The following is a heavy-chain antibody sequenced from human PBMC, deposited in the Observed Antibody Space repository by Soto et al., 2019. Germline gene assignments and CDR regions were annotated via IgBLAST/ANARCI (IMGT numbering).Heavy chain of an antibody. CDR1: GGSISSGGYS. D-gene: IGHD6-13*01. CDR2: IYHSGST. J-gene: IGHJ4*02. CDR3: ARASLRGYSSSLPGGRNFDF. Sequence: QLQLQESGSGLVKPSQTLSLTCAVSGGSISSGGYSWSWIREPPGKGLECIGYIYHSGSTYYNPSLKNPVTVSVVRSKNQFYLKLSSVNAADTAVYYCARASLRGYSSSLPGGRNFDFWGQGTLVTVSS. V-gene: IGHV4-30-2*01.